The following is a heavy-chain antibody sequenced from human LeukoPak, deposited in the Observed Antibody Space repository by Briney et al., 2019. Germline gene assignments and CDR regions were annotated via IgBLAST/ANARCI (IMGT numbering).Heavy chain of an antibody. Sequence: GGSLRLSCAASGFTFSDYYMSWIRQAPGKGLEWVSYISSSGSTMYYADSVKGRFTISRDNSKDTLYLQMNSLRAEDTAVYYCARDDGYRGVDYWGQGTLATVSS. CDR2: ISSSGSTM. D-gene: IGHD5-24*01. CDR3: ARDDGYRGVDY. CDR1: GFTFSDYY. J-gene: IGHJ4*02. V-gene: IGHV3-11*04.